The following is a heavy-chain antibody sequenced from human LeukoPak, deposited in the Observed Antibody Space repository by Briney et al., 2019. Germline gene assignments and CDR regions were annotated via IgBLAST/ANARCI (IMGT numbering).Heavy chain of an antibody. Sequence: ASVKVSFKVSGYTLTELSMHWVRQAPGKGLEWMGGFDPEDGETIYAQKFQGRVTMTEDTSTDTAYMELSSLRSEDTAVYYCATAGYSSGWYSMGGYFDYWGQGTLVTVSS. CDR2: FDPEDGET. J-gene: IGHJ4*02. CDR3: ATAGYSSGWYSMGGYFDY. D-gene: IGHD6-19*01. CDR1: GYTLTELS. V-gene: IGHV1-24*01.